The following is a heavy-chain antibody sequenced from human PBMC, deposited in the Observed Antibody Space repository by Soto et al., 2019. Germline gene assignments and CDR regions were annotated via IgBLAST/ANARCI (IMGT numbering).Heavy chain of an antibody. CDR1: GFIFTTYA. Sequence: EVQLLDSGGGLVQPGGSLRLSCAASGFIFTTYAMNWLRQAPGKGLEWVSGISASGGSTYYADSVKGRFTISRDNSENTVYLQMSTLRAEDTAVYYCAKGGNMVQRWYFDYWGQGTLVTVSS. CDR2: ISASGGST. CDR3: AKGGNMVQRWYFDY. V-gene: IGHV3-23*01. D-gene: IGHD1-1*01. J-gene: IGHJ4*02.